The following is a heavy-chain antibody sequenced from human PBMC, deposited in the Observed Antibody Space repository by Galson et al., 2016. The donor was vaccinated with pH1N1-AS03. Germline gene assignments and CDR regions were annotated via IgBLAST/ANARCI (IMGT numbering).Heavy chain of an antibody. V-gene: IGHV4-39*01. J-gene: IGHJ5*02. CDR3: ARRVYGDYVNWFDP. CDR1: GGSISSSSYY. CDR2: IFYSGST. D-gene: IGHD4-17*01. Sequence: SGGSISSSSYYWGWIRQPPGKGLEWIGSIFYSGSTYYNPSLKSRVTISVDTSKNQFSLKLSSVTAADTAVYYCARRVYGDYVNWFDPWGQGTLVTVSS.